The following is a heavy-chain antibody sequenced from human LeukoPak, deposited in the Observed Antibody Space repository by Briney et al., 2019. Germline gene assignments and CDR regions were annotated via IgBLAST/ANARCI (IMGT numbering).Heavy chain of an antibody. CDR2: INHSGST. Sequence: SETLSLTCAVYGGSFSGYYWSWIRQPPGKGLEWIGEINHSGSTNYNPSLKSRVTISVDTSKNQFSLKLSSATAADTAVYYCARHVRYSSGWYGNAFDIWGQGTMVTVSS. D-gene: IGHD6-19*01. V-gene: IGHV4-34*01. J-gene: IGHJ3*02. CDR1: GGSFSGYY. CDR3: ARHVRYSSGWYGNAFDI.